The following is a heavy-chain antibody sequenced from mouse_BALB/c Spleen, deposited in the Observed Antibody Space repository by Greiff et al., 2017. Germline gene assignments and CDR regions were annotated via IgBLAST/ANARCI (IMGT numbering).Heavy chain of an antibody. Sequence: LVKTGASVKISCTASGYSFTGSYMHWVKQSHGKSLEWIGYISCYNGATSYNQKFKGKATFTVDTSSSTAYMQLNSLTSEDSAVYYCARGDEDYYAMDYWGQGTSVTVSA. CDR3: ARGDEDYYAMDY. CDR2: ISCYNGAT. J-gene: IGHJ4*01. D-gene: IGHD3-3*01. CDR1: GYSFTGSY. V-gene: IGHV1S34*01.